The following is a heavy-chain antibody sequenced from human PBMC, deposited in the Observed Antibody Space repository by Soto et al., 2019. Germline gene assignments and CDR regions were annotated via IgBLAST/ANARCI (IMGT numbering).Heavy chain of an antibody. J-gene: IGHJ4*02. V-gene: IGHV4-31*03. Sequence: SETLSLTCTVSGGSISSGGYYWSRIRQHPGKGLEWIGYIYYSGSTYYNPSLESRVTISVDTSKNQFSLKLSSVTAADTAVYYCARDSEAVAVSDWGQGTLVTVSS. CDR3: ARDSEAVAVSD. D-gene: IGHD6-19*01. CDR1: GGSISSGGYY. CDR2: IYYSGST.